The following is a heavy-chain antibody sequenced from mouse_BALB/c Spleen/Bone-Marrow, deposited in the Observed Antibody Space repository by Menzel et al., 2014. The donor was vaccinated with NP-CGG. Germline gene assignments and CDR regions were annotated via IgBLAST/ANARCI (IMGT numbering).Heavy chain of an antibody. CDR1: GFTFTDYY. D-gene: IGHD2-4*01. Sequence: DVMLVESGGGLAQPGGSLRLSCATSGFTFTDYYMSWVRQPPGKALEWLGFSRNKANGYTTEYSASVKGRFTISRDNSQSILYLQMNTLRAEDSATYYCARDINYDIYWHFDVWGAGTTVTVSS. J-gene: IGHJ1*01. CDR2: SRNKANGYTT. V-gene: IGHV7-3*02. CDR3: ARDINYDIYWHFDV.